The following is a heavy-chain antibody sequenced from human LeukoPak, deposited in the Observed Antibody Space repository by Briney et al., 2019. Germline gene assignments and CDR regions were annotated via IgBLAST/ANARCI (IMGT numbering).Heavy chain of an antibody. J-gene: IGHJ6*03. V-gene: IGHV4-61*02. CDR2: IYSPGTN. CDR1: AGSINSGDYY. D-gene: IGHD1-20*01. Sequence: PSETLSLTCTVSAGSINSGDYYWSWIRQPAGKGLEWIGRIYSPGTNYNYNPSVKSRVTISIDTSKNQFSLKLSSVTAADTAVYYCARDRYNWKGSGYYYYMDVWGKGTTVTVSS. CDR3: ARDRYNWKGSGYYYYMDV.